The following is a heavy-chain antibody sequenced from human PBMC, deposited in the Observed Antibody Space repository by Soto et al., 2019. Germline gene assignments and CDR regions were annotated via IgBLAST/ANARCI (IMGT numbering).Heavy chain of an antibody. Sequence: SETLSLTCAVYGGSFSGYYWSWIRQPPGKGLEWIGEINHSGSTNYNPSLKSRVTISLDTSKNQFSLKLSSVIAADTAVYYCTRGGASRSYFLRKAFDIWGQGTMVTVSS. D-gene: IGHD1-26*01. CDR1: GGSFSGYY. CDR3: TRGGASRSYFLRKAFDI. J-gene: IGHJ3*02. V-gene: IGHV4-34*01. CDR2: INHSGST.